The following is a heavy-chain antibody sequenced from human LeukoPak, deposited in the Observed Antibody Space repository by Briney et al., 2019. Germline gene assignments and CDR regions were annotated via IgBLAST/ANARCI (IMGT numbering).Heavy chain of an antibody. J-gene: IGHJ4*02. CDR1: GFTFSSNW. V-gene: IGHV3-21*01. CDR3: ARITMVRGSYDY. CDR2: ISSSSSYI. D-gene: IGHD3-10*01. Sequence: GGSLRLSCAASGFTFSSNWMSWVRQAPGKGLEWVSSISSSSSYIYYADSVKGRFTISRDNAKNSLYLQMNSLRAEDTAVYYCARITMVRGSYDYWGQGTLVTVSS.